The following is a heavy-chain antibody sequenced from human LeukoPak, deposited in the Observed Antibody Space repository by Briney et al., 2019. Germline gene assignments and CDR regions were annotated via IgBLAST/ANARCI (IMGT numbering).Heavy chain of an antibody. CDR2: INPNSGGT. D-gene: IGHD3-3*01. CDR3: ARERVAIFGVAGAAFDY. V-gene: IGHV1-2*02. CDR1: GYTFTGYY. Sequence: ASVKVSCKASGYTFTGYYMHWGRQAPGQGLEWMGWINPNSGGTNYAQKFQGRVTMTRDTSISTAYMELSRLRSDDTAVYYCARERVAIFGVAGAAFDYWGQGTLVTVSS. J-gene: IGHJ4*02.